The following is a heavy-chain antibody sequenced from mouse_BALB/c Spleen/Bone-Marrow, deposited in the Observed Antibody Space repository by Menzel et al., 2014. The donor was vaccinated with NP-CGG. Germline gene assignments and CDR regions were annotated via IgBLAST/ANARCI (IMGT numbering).Heavy chain of an antibody. CDR3: ARENPYGNYFDY. J-gene: IGHJ2*01. D-gene: IGHD2-1*01. V-gene: IGHV5-6-3*01. Sequence: EVQLVESGGGLVQPGGSLILSCAASGFTFSSYGMSWVRLSPDKRLELVATINSGGGVTYYPDSVKGRFTISRDNSKSTLYLQMSSLKSEDTAMYYCARENPYGNYFDYWGQGTTLTVSS. CDR1: GFTFSSYG. CDR2: INSGGGVT.